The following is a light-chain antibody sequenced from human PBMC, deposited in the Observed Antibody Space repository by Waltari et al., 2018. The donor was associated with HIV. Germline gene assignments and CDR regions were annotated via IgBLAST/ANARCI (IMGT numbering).Light chain of an antibody. Sequence: SSELTQDPAVSVALGQTVRITCQGDSLRSYYASWYQKKPGQAPVLVIYGKNNRPSGIPDRFSGSSLGNTASLTITGAQAEDEADYYCNSRDSSGNHVVVGGGTKLTVL. CDR3: NSRDSSGNHVV. V-gene: IGLV3-19*01. CDR2: GKN. J-gene: IGLJ2*01. CDR1: SLRSYY.